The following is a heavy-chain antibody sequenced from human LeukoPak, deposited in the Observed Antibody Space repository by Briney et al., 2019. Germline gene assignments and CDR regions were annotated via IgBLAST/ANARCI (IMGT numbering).Heavy chain of an antibody. CDR1: GFSFSNYN. CDR3: AKSVSGYNYVFDY. J-gene: IGHJ4*02. D-gene: IGHD3-22*01. V-gene: IGHV3-48*02. Sequence: PGGSLRLSCAASGFSFSNYNMNWVRPAPGKGLEWVSYIISSASTTYYADSVKGRFTISRDNAKNSLYLQMSSLRDEDTSLYYCAKSVSGYNYVFDYGGQGTRVTVSA. CDR2: IISSASTT.